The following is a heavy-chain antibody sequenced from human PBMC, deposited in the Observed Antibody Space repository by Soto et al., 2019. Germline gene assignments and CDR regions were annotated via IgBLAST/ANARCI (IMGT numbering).Heavy chain of an antibody. CDR3: ARDRGGRGYDFCSGKQSSGYFDL. D-gene: IGHD3-3*01. Sequence: QVQLVQSGAEVKKPGASVKVSCKASGYTFTSYGISWVRQAPGQGQEGMGWISAYNGNTNYAQKLQGRVTMTTDTSTRTDCMELRILRSGDAAVYYCARDRGGRGYDFCSGKQSSGYFDLWGRGSLVTVSS. CDR2: ISAYNGNT. J-gene: IGHJ2*01. V-gene: IGHV1-18*01. CDR1: GYTFTSYG.